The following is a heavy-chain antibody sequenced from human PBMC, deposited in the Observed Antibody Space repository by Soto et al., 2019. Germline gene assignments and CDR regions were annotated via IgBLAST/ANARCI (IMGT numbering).Heavy chain of an antibody. CDR2: IWYDGSNK. Sequence: GGSLRLSCAASGFTFSSYGMHWVRQAPGKGLEWVAVIWYDGSNKYYADSVKGRFTISRDNSKNTLYLQMNSLRAEDTAVYYCAREGGQQQLPTGYYFDYWGQGTLVTVSS. D-gene: IGHD6-13*01. CDR3: AREGGQQQLPTGYYFDY. CDR1: GFTFSSYG. J-gene: IGHJ4*02. V-gene: IGHV3-33*01.